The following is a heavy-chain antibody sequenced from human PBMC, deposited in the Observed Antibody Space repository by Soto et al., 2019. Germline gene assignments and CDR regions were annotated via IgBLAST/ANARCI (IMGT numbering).Heavy chain of an antibody. J-gene: IGHJ4*02. CDR1: GGTFSSYA. Sequence: QVQLVQSGAEVKKPGSSVKVSCKASGGTFSSYAISWVRQAPGQGLEWMGGIIPIFGTANYAQKFQVRVTITADESTSTAYMELSSLRSEDTAVYYCARAGDLGYCSGCSCLMFDYWGQGTLVTVSS. CDR3: ARAGDLGYCSGCSCLMFDY. V-gene: IGHV1-69*01. D-gene: IGHD2-15*01. CDR2: IIPIFGTA.